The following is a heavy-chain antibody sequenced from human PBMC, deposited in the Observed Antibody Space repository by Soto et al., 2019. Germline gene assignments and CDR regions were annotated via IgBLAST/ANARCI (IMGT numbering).Heavy chain of an antibody. Sequence: SETLSLTCTVSGDSTTKSYWNWIRQPAGQGLEWMGRIYASGSATYNPSLKGRLTMSLDTSKSQFSLDLSSVTAADKAVYYCARDVTAVAFDHWGQGILVTVSS. CDR1: GDSTTKSY. D-gene: IGHD5-18*01. CDR3: ARDVTAVAFDH. CDR2: IYASGSA. J-gene: IGHJ4*02. V-gene: IGHV4-4*07.